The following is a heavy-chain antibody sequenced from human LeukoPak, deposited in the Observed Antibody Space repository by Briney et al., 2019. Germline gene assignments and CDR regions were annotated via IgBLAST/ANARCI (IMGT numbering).Heavy chain of an antibody. CDR2: INQDGTDK. CDR3: AREIVGTHKSRFDP. J-gene: IGHJ5*02. CDR1: GFTFSSSA. D-gene: IGHD1-26*01. V-gene: IGHV3-7*03. Sequence: GGSLRLSCAASGFTFSSSAMSWLRQAPGKGLEWVANINQDGTDKYYVGSVKGRFTISRDNAKNSLYLQMNSLRAEDTAVYYCAREIVGTHKSRFDPWGQGTLVTVSS.